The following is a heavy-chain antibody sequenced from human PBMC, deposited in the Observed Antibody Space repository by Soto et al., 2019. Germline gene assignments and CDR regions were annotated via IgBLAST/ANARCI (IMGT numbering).Heavy chain of an antibody. CDR1: KFTFSSYA. V-gene: IGHV3-30-3*01. CDR3: ARDRPSADCGGDCYSFLDP. J-gene: IGHJ5*02. Sequence: GGSLRLSCTASKFTFSSYAIHWVRQAPGKGLEWVSLISYDGSNRYYADSVKGRFTISRDNSKNTLYLQMNSLRGEDTAIYYCARDRPSADCGGDCYSFLDPWGQGTRVTVSS. D-gene: IGHD2-21*02. CDR2: ISYDGSNR.